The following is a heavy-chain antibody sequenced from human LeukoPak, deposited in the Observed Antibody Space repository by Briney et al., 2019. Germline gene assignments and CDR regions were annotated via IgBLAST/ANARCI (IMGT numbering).Heavy chain of an antibody. CDR1: GGSISSYY. D-gene: IGHD5-12*01. CDR2: IYYSGST. V-gene: IGHV4-59*01. Sequence: PSETLSLTCTVSGGSISSYYWSWIRQPPGKGLEWIGYIYYSGSTNYNPSLKSRVTISVDTSKNQFSLKLSSVTAADTAVYYCARGARGYGGYEYYYYYYMDVWGKGTTVTISS. CDR3: ARGARGYGGYEYYYYYYMDV. J-gene: IGHJ6*03.